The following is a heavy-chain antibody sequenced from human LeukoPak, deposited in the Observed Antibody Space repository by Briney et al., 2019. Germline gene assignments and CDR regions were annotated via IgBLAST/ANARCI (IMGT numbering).Heavy chain of an antibody. V-gene: IGHV3-9*01. Sequence: GGSLRLSCAASGFTFDDYAMHWVRQAPGRGLEWVSGTSWNSGSIGYADSVKGRFTISRDNAKNSLYLQMNSLRAEDTALYYCAKDSSGWSFNWFDPWGQGTLVTVSS. D-gene: IGHD6-19*01. CDR3: AKDSSGWSFNWFDP. J-gene: IGHJ5*02. CDR2: TSWNSGSI. CDR1: GFTFDDYA.